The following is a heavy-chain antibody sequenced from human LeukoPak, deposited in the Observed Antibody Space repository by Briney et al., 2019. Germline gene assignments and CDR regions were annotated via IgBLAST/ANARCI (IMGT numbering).Heavy chain of an antibody. D-gene: IGHD4-11*01. Sequence: GGSLRLSCGASGLTFSSYAMNWVRQAPGKGLEWVSGISGSGGSTYYAYSVKGRFTISRDNSKNTLYLQMNSLRAEDTAVYYCAKGKDYSNYVAAFDYWGQGTLVTISS. V-gene: IGHV3-23*01. CDR3: AKGKDYSNYVAAFDY. CDR2: ISGSGGST. CDR1: GLTFSSYA. J-gene: IGHJ4*02.